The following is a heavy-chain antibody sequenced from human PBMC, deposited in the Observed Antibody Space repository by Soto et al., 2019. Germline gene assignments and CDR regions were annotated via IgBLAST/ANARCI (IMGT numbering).Heavy chain of an antibody. CDR1: GYTFTSYD. Sequence: ASVKVSCKASGYTFTSYDINWVRQATGQGLEWMGWMNPNSGNTGYAQKFQGRVAMTRNTSISTAYMELSSLRSEDTAVYYCASPARNYDFWSGYSFDIWGQGTMVTVSS. V-gene: IGHV1-8*01. CDR2: MNPNSGNT. D-gene: IGHD3-3*01. CDR3: ASPARNYDFWSGYSFDI. J-gene: IGHJ3*02.